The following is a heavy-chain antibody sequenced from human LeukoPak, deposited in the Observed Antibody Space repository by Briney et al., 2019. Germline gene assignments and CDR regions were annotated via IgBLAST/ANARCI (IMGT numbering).Heavy chain of an antibody. D-gene: IGHD4-17*01. CDR2: INSDGSSI. V-gene: IGHV3-74*01. CDR3: ARESYGDYHIDY. J-gene: IGHJ4*02. CDR1: GFTFSSYW. Sequence: GGSLRLSCAASGFTFSSYWMHWVRQAPGKGLVWVSRINSDGSSITYADSVKGRFAISRDDAKNTLYLQMNSLRVEDTAVYYCARESYGDYHIDYWGQGTLVTVSS.